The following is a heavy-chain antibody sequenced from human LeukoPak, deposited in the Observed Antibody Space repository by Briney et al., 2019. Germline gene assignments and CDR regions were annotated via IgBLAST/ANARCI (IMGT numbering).Heavy chain of an antibody. V-gene: IGHV3-21*01. CDR2: ISSSSSYI. Sequence: GGSLRLSCAASGFTFSSYSMNWVRQAPGKGLEWVSSISSSSSYIYYADSVKGRFTISRDNAKNSLYLQMSSLRAEDTAVYYCARDTYYYDSSGYQAWGQGTLVTVSS. D-gene: IGHD3-22*01. J-gene: IGHJ5*02. CDR3: ARDTYYYDSSGYQA. CDR1: GFTFSSYS.